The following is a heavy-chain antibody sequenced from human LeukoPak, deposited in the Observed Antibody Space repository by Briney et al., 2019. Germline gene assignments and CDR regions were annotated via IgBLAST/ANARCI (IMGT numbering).Heavy chain of an antibody. D-gene: IGHD3-10*01. V-gene: IGHV3-11*01. J-gene: IGHJ4*02. CDR3: AREPPSKSGPYFDY. CDR2: ISSSGSTI. Sequence: GGSLRLSCAASGVTFSDYYMSWIRQAPGKGLEWVSYISSSGSTIYYADSVKGRFTISRDNAKNSLYLQMNSLRAEDTAVYYCAREPPSKSGPYFDYWGQGTLVTVSS. CDR1: GVTFSDYY.